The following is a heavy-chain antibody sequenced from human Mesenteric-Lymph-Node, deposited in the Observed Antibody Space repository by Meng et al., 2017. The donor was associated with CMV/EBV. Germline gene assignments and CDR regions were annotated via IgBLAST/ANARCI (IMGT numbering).Heavy chain of an antibody. CDR2: INTDVSIT. Sequence: GESLKISCAASGFIFSSYWMHWVRQAPGKGLVWVSSINTDVSITTYADSVNGRFTISRDNAKNTLYLQMNGLRAEDTAVYYCVRGGYCSSTSCSWEDYHGTDVWGQGTTVTVSS. D-gene: IGHD2-2*01. J-gene: IGHJ6*02. CDR1: GFIFSSYW. V-gene: IGHV3-74*03. CDR3: VRGGYCSSTSCSWEDYHGTDV.